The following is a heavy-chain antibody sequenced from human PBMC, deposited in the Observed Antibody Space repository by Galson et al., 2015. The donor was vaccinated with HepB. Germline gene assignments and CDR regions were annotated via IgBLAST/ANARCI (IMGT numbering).Heavy chain of an antibody. D-gene: IGHD6-19*01. Sequence: SLRLSCVASGFTFSYYAMAWVRQAPGKGLEWISAITPSGDNTYSADSMKGRFFISRDNSQNTLFLQMNSLRADDTAIYFCAKVFPEKTDGWYRQALYYFDSWGQGTRVTVSS. J-gene: IGHJ4*02. V-gene: IGHV3-23*01. CDR2: ITPSGDNT. CDR1: GFTFSYYA. CDR3: AKVFPEKTDGWYRQALYYFDS.